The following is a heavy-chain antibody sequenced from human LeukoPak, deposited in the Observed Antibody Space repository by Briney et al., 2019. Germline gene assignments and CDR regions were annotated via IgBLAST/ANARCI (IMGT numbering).Heavy chain of an antibody. CDR2: INSDGSST. J-gene: IGHJ4*02. V-gene: IGHV3-74*01. CDR1: GFTFSSYW. D-gene: IGHD6-13*01. Sequence: GGSLRLSCAASGFTFSSYWMHWVRQAPGKGLEWVSRINSDGSSTSYADSVKGRFTISRDNAKNTLYLQMNSLRAEDTAVYYCARAWYSSSWYIDYWGQGTLVTVSS. CDR3: ARAWYSSSWYIDY.